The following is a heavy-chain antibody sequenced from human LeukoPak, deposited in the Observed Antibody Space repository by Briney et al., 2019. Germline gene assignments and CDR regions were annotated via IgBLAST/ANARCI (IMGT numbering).Heavy chain of an antibody. CDR2: IIPIFGTA. CDR1: GGTFSSYA. Sequence: SVKVSCKASGGTFSSYAISWVRQAPGQGLEWMGGIIPIFGTANYAQKFQGRVTMTRDTSISTAYMELSRLRSDDTAVYYCAVGRGYSYYVYWGQGTLVTVSS. J-gene: IGHJ4*02. CDR3: AVGRGYSYYVY. D-gene: IGHD5-18*01. V-gene: IGHV1-69*05.